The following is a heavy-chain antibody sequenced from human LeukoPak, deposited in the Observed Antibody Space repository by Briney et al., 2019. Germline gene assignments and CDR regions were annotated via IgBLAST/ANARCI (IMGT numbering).Heavy chain of an antibody. CDR2: INSDGRTT. Sequence: TGGSLRLSCAASGFTFSSYWMHWVRHAPGKGLVWVSRINSDGRTTSYADSVKGRFTISRDNAKNTLYLQMNTLRAEDTAVYYCARDPRSYDILTGYYYYYGMDVWGKGTTVTVSS. J-gene: IGHJ6*04. D-gene: IGHD3-9*01. CDR3: ARDPRSYDILTGYYYYYGMDV. V-gene: IGHV3-74*01. CDR1: GFTFSSYW.